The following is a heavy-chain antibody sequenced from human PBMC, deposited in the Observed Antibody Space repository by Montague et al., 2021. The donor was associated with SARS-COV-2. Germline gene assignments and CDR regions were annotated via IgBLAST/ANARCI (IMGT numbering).Heavy chain of an antibody. V-gene: IGHV3-23*01. CDR2: ISGSGGST. J-gene: IGHJ6*02. CDR3: ARREQQLEPYYYGMDV. CDR1: GFTFSMYA. Sequence: SLRLSCAASGFTFSMYAMKWVRQAPGKGLEWVSVISGSGGSTYDADSVKGRFTISRDNSKNTLYPQMNSLRVEDTAIYYCARREQQLEPYYYGMDVWGQGTTVTVSS. D-gene: IGHD6-13*01.